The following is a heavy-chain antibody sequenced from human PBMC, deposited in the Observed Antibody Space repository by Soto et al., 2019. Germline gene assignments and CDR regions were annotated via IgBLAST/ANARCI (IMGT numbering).Heavy chain of an antibody. D-gene: IGHD3-22*01. Sequence: SVKVSCKASGGTFSSYAISWVRQAPGQGLEWMGGIIPIFGTANYAQKFQGRVTITADESTSTAYMELSSLRSEDTAVYYCAREAGPITMIVVAYDAFDIGGQGTMVTVSS. CDR2: IIPIFGTA. CDR3: AREAGPITMIVVAYDAFDI. CDR1: GGTFSSYA. V-gene: IGHV1-69*13. J-gene: IGHJ3*02.